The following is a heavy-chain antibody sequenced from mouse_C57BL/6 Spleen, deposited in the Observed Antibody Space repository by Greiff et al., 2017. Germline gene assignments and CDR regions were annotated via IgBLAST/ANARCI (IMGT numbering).Heavy chain of an antibody. CDR1: GYAFSSYW. CDR3: ARYSSSSYYFDY. J-gene: IGHJ2*01. V-gene: IGHV1-80*01. CDR2: IYPGDGDT. Sequence: QVQLKQSGAELVKPGASVKISCKASGYAFSSYWMNWVKQRPGKGLEWIGQIYPGDGDTNYNGKFKGKATLTADKSSSTAYMQLSSLTSEDSAVYFCARYSSSSYYFDYWGQGTTLTVSS.